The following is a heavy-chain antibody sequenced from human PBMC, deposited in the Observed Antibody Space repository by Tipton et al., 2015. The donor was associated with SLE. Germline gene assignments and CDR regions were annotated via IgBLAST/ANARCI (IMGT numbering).Heavy chain of an antibody. V-gene: IGHV4-38-2*01. CDR3: ARYVYTASDFDY. D-gene: IGHD3-16*01. J-gene: IGHJ4*02. CDR2: IFDNENT. CDR1: GYSISSGYY. Sequence: TLSLTCAVSGYSISSGYYWGWIRQPPGKGLEWIGTIFDNENTDYNPSLKSRVTIAVDTSKNQFSLDLTSVTGADTAVYFCARYVYTASDFDYWGQGTLVTVSP.